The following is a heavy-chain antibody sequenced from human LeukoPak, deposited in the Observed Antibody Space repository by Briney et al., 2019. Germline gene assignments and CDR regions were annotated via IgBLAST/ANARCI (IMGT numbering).Heavy chain of an antibody. D-gene: IGHD4-17*01. CDR2: INWNGGSI. J-gene: IGHJ4*02. CDR3: ARQPTDYGDYYFDY. V-gene: IGHV3-20*01. Sequence: GGSLRLSCAASGFTFDDYGMSWVRQAPGKGLEWVSGINWNGGSIGYADSVKGRFTISRDNAKNSLYLQMNSLRAEDTALYHCARQPTDYGDYYFDYWGQGTLVTVSS. CDR1: GFTFDDYG.